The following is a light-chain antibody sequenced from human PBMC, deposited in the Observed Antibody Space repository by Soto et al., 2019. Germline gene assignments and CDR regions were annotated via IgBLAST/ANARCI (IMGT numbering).Light chain of an antibody. Sequence: QSVLTQPPSVSGDPGQRVTISCTGTSSNIGAGYDVHWYQQLPGGAPKLLIYDNNNRPSGVPDRFSGFKSDTSASLVITGLQSEDEADSYCQCQDSSLSDVIFGGGTKLTVL. CDR2: DNN. V-gene: IGLV1-40*01. CDR3: QCQDSSLSDVI. J-gene: IGLJ2*01. CDR1: SSNIGAGYD.